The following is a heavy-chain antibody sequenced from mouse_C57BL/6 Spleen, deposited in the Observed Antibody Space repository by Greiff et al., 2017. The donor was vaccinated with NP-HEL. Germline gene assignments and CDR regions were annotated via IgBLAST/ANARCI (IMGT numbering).Heavy chain of an antibody. CDR3: ARRDYIYWYFDV. J-gene: IGHJ1*03. V-gene: IGHV1-50*01. D-gene: IGHD2-13*01. CDR1: GYTFTSYW. Sequence: QVQLKQPGAELVKPGASVKLSCKASGYTFTSYWMQWVKQRPGQGLEWIGEIDPSDSYTNYNQKFKGKATLTVDTSSSTAYMQLSSLTSEDSAVYYCARRDYIYWYFDVWGTGTTVTVSS. CDR2: IDPSDSYT.